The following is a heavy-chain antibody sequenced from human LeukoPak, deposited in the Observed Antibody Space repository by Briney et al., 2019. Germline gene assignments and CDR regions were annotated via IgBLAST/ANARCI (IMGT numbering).Heavy chain of an antibody. J-gene: IGHJ4*02. CDR3: AKVYGTAGIDY. D-gene: IGHD1-1*01. Sequence: GGSLRLSCATSGFTFSSYGMYWVRQAPGKGLEWVAFIRYEGNNEYYADSVKGRFTTSRDNSKNALYLQMNSLRGEDTAVYYCAKVYGTAGIDYWGQGTLVTVSS. CDR2: IRYEGNNE. CDR1: GFTFSSYG. V-gene: IGHV3-30*02.